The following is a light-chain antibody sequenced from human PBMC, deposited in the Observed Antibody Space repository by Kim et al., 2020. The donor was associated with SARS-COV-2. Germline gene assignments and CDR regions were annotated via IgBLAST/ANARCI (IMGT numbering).Light chain of an antibody. V-gene: IGKV3-15*01. CDR2: GAS. Sequence: SPGERATLTCRAGQSVSSNLAWYQQKPGQAPRLLIYGASTRATGIPARFSGSGSGTEFTLTISSLQSEDFAVYYCQQYNNWPPWTFGQGTKVDIK. J-gene: IGKJ1*01. CDR3: QQYNNWPPWT. CDR1: QSVSSN.